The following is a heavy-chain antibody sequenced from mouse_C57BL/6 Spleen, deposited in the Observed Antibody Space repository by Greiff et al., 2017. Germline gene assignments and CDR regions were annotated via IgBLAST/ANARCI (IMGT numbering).Heavy chain of an antibody. CDR1: GYTFTGYY. CDR3: ARRGTVSWFAG. CDR2: INPSNGGT. D-gene: IGHD4-1*01. Sequence: EVQLQQSGPELVKPGASVKIPCKASGYTFTGYYMDWVKQSHGQSLEWIGDINPSNGGTNYNQKFKGKATLTVDKSSSTAYMELRSQTSADTAVYYCARRGTVSWFAGWGQGPLVTVAA. V-gene: IGHV1-18*01. J-gene: IGHJ3*01.